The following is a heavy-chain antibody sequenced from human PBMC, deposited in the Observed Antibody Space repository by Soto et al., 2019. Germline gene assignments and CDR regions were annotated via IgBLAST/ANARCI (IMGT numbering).Heavy chain of an antibody. D-gene: IGHD3-22*01. CDR2: ISAYNGNT. J-gene: IGHJ3*02. Sequence: ASVKVSGEASGYTFTSYGISGVRQAPGQGLEWMGWISAYNGNTNYAQKLQGRVTMTTDTSTSTAYMELRSLRSDDTAVYYCATEGYYYDSSGYPYPAFDIWGQGTMVTVSS. CDR3: ATEGYYYDSSGYPYPAFDI. CDR1: GYTFTSYG. V-gene: IGHV1-18*01.